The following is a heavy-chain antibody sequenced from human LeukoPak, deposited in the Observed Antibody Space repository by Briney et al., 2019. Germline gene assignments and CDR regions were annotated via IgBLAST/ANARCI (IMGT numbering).Heavy chain of an antibody. CDR1: GYTFTSYY. Sequence: GASVKGSCKASGYTFTSYYMHWVRQAPGQGLEWXXXXNPSGGSTSYAQKFQGRVTMTRDTSTSTVYMELSSLRSEDTAVYYCARDFYGSGSYYNWFDPWGQGTLVTVSS. CDR3: ARDFYGSGSYYNWFDP. V-gene: IGHV1-46*01. J-gene: IGHJ5*02. CDR2: XNPSGGST. D-gene: IGHD3-10*01.